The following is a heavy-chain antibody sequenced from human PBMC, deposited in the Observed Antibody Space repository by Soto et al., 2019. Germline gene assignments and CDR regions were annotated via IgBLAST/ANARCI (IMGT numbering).Heavy chain of an antibody. V-gene: IGHV4-59*08. CDR3: ARLGEVIVVVPAAGGDYYYYYYMDV. D-gene: IGHD2-2*01. Sequence: PSEILSLTCTVSGGSISSYYWSWIWQPPGKGLEWIGYIYYSGSTNYNPSHKSRVTISVDTSKNQFSLKLSSVTAADTAVYYCARLGEVIVVVPAAGGDYYYYYYMDVWGKGTTVTVSS. J-gene: IGHJ6*03. CDR2: IYYSGST. CDR1: GGSISSYY.